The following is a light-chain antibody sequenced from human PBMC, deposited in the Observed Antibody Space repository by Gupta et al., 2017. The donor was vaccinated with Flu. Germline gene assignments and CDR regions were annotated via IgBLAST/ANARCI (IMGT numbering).Light chain of an antibody. CDR3: IQGKHPRT. Sequence: DVVMTQSPLSLPGTLGQPASISCRSSQSRVYRDGNTYLDSLEQRPDQSPRRISYEGSNRHCRGPDKFNGGGESNHFTQKRTRGESEDVGLYSGIQGKHPRTFGQGTRLEIK. CDR1: QSRVYRDGNTY. CDR2: EGS. V-gene: IGKV2-30*01. J-gene: IGKJ2*01.